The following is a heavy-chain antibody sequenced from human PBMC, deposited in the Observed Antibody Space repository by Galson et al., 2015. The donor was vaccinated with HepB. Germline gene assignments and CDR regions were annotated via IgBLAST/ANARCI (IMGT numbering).Heavy chain of an antibody. J-gene: IGHJ3*02. CDR3: TREGVVEVTAQDSFDI. CDR1: RFTFSSYD. CDR2: ISFDGSNK. D-gene: IGHD2-21*02. V-gene: IGHV3-30*04. Sequence: SLRLSCAVSRFTFSSYDMHWVRQAPGKGLEWVALISFDGSNKDYEDSVKGRFTISRDNSKNTLYLEMNSLRPEDTAVYYCTREGVVEVTAQDSFDIWGQGTMVIVSS.